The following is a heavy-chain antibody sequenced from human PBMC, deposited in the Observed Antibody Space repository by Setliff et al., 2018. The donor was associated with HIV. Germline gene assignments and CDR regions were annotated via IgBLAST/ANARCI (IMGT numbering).Heavy chain of an antibody. V-gene: IGHV1-69*06. CDR2: IIPVFGTA. D-gene: IGHD2-21*01. CDR3: ARAQGYCGGECYYHFDY. J-gene: IGHJ4*02. Sequence: SVKVSCKASGGTFSSYAIDWVRQAPGQGLEWMGGIIPVFGTANYAQKFQGRVTFTADKSTSTAYMELNSLRSEDTAVYYCARAQGYCGGECYYHFDYWGQGTLVTVSS. CDR1: GGTFSSYA.